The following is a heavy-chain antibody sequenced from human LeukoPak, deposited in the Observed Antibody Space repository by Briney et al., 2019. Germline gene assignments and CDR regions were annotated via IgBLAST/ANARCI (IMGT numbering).Heavy chain of an antibody. D-gene: IGHD1-20*01. CDR1: GFTFSNYA. J-gene: IGHJ3*02. V-gene: IGHV3-21*01. CDR2: ISSSSSYI. Sequence: GGSLRLSCAASGFTFSNYAMTWVRQAPGKGLEWVSSISSSSSYIYYADSVKGRFTISRDNAKNSLYLQMNSLRAEDTAVYYCARDIAGTTEGGFPDAFDIWGQGTMVTVSS. CDR3: ARDIAGTTEGGFPDAFDI.